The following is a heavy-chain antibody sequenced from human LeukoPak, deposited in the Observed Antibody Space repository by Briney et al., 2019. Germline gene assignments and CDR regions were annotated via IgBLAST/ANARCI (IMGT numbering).Heavy chain of an antibody. D-gene: IGHD6-19*01. Sequence: PSETLSLTCTVSGGSISNYYWSWIRQPPGKGLEWIGYIYYSGSINYNPSLKSRVTISVDTSKNQFSLKLSSVTAADTAVYYCAGESSGPTPYYMDVWGKGTTVTVSS. J-gene: IGHJ6*03. CDR3: AGESSGPTPYYMDV. V-gene: IGHV4-59*08. CDR1: GGSISNYY. CDR2: IYYSGSI.